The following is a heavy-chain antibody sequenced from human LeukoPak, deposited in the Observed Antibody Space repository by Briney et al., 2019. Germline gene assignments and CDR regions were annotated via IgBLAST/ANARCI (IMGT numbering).Heavy chain of an antibody. V-gene: IGHV4-59*12. CDR1: GGSISSYY. J-gene: IGHJ5*02. CDR3: ARGRKSSGTNWFDP. D-gene: IGHD6-19*01. CDR2: IYYSGST. Sequence: SETLSLTCTVSGGSISSYYWSWIRQPPGKGLEWIGYIYYSGSTNYNPSLKSRVTMSVDTSKNQFSLKLSSVTAADTAVYYCARGRKSSGTNWFDPWGQGTLVTVSS.